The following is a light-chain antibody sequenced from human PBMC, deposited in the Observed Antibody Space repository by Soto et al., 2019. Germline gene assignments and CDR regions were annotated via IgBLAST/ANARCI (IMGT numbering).Light chain of an antibody. J-gene: IGLJ1*01. CDR1: SSDIGNYNH. CDR2: EVN. V-gene: IGLV2-14*01. Sequence: QSVLTQPASVSGSPGQSITISCTGTSSDIGNYNHVSWFQQHPGNAPKLIIFEVNNRPSGVSSRFSGSKSGNTAYLTISGLQAEDEAEYSCCSFTSTSTHVFGTGTKVTVL. CDR3: CSFTSTSTHV.